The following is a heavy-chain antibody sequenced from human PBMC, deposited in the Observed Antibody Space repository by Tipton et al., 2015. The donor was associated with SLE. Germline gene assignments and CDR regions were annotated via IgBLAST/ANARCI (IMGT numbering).Heavy chain of an antibody. CDR3: AILGTGWNNDAFDI. J-gene: IGHJ3*02. V-gene: IGHV3-23*01. CDR1: GFSFGDYA. Sequence: GSLRLSCTASGFSFGDYAMSWVRQAPGKGLDWVSVIYGGGSTDYAASVKGRFTISRDNSQNTLFLQMNSLRADDTAVYYCAILGTGWNNDAFDIWGQGTMVTVSS. CDR2: IYGGGST. D-gene: IGHD1/OR15-1a*01.